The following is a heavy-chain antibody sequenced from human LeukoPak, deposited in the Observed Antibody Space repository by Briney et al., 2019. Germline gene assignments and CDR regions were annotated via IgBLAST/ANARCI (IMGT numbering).Heavy chain of an antibody. J-gene: IGHJ4*02. CDR1: GGSISSNGYY. CDR3: ARHVFRAARYFDY. CDR2: IYYSGST. V-gene: IGHV4-39*01. D-gene: IGHD6-6*01. Sequence: KPSETLSLTCSVSGGSISSNGYYWGWIRQPPGKGLEWIGSIYYSGSTYYNPSLKSRVTISVDTSKNQFSPNLSSVTAADTAVYYCARHVFRAARYFDYWGQGTLVTVSS.